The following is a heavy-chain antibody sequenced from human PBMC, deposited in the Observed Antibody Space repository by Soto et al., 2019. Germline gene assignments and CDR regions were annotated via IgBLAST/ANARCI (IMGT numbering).Heavy chain of an antibody. Sequence: GGSLRLSCAASGFTFSSYAMSWVRQAPGKGLEWVSAISGSGGSTYYADSVKGRFTISRDNSKNTLYLQMNSLRAEDTAVYYCAKISGGYYDYIWGSYRYRGTESFDYWGQGTLVTVSS. V-gene: IGHV3-23*01. J-gene: IGHJ4*02. D-gene: IGHD3-16*02. CDR2: ISGSGGST. CDR1: GFTFSSYA. CDR3: AKISGGYYDYIWGSYRYRGTESFDY.